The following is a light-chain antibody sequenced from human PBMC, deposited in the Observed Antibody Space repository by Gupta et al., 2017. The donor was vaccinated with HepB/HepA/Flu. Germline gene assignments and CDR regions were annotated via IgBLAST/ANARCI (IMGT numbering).Light chain of an antibody. V-gene: IGKV1-39*01. CDR2: NAS. CDR1: QNIGRY. J-gene: IGKJ4*01. CDR3: QYGYITLT. Sequence: IHVTQSPSSLSASVAARITITFRASQNIGRYLNWYQQSPGKAPKPLIYNASTRESGIAIPFICSGCRTDFTLTISRRQHQDFAIYFCQYGYITLTFGGGTRVEI.